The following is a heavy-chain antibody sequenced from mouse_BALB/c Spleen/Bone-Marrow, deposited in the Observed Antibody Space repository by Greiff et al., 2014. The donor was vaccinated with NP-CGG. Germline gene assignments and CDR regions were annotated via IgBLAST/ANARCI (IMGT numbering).Heavy chain of an antibody. Sequence: DVKLQESGADLVKPGASVKLSCTTSGFNIKDTFMHWVKQRPEQGLEWIGRIDSASGNTKYDPKFQGKATITADTSSNKVSLQLSGLTSEDTAVYYCAHDAPFTYWGQGTLVTVSA. D-gene: IGHD2-3*01. CDR3: AHDAPFTY. CDR1: GFNIKDTF. CDR2: IDSASGNT. V-gene: IGHV14-3*02. J-gene: IGHJ3*01.